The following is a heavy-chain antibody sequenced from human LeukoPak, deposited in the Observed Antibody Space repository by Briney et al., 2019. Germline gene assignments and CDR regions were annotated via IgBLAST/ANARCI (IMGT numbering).Heavy chain of an antibody. D-gene: IGHD3-16*02. CDR1: GFTVSINE. V-gene: IGHV3-38-3*01. CDR3: AAQKRGSYRPYYFDY. Sequence: PGVSLRLSCTASGFTVSINEMSWVRQATGKGLEWVSSISGGSTYYADSRKGRFTISRDNSKYTLYLQMNSLRAEDTAVYYCAAQKRGSYRPYYFDYWGQGTLVTVSS. J-gene: IGHJ4*02. CDR2: ISGGST.